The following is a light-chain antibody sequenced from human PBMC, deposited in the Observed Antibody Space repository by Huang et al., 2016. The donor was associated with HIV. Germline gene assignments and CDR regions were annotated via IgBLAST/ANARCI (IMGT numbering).Light chain of an antibody. J-gene: IGKJ4*01. CDR3: QQLSTSLT. Sequence: IQLTQSPSSLSASVGDRVTITCRASQDIRSYLAWYQQKRGKAPKLLIYGASTLQSGVPSRFSGSGSGTEYSLTISSLQPEDFATYYCQQLSTSLTFGGGTKVEMK. CDR1: QDIRSY. CDR2: GAS. V-gene: IGKV1-9*01.